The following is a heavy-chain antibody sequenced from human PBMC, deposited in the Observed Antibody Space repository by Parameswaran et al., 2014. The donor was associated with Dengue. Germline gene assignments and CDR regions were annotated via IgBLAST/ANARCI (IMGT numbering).Heavy chain of an antibody. Sequence: WVRQAPGQGLEWMGGIIPIFGTANYAQKFQGRVTITADELTSTAYMELRSLRSEDTAVYYCARVDCTTTSCSDAFDIWGQGTMVTVSS. J-gene: IGHJ3*02. CDR2: IIPIFGTA. V-gene: IGHV1-69*01. CDR3: ARVDCTTTSCSDAFDI. D-gene: IGHD2-2*01.